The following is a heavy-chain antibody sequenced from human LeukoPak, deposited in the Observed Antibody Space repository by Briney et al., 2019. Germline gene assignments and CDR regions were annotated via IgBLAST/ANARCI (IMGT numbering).Heavy chain of an antibody. V-gene: IGHV4-59*01. CDR3: AGGGHWGGIYRHNWFDP. D-gene: IGHD3-16*01. CDR1: GGSISSYY. Sequence: SETLSLTCTVSGGSISSYYWSWIRQPPGKGLEWIGYIYYSGSTNYNPSLKSRVTISVDTSKNQFSLKLSSVTAADTAVYYWAGGGHWGGIYRHNWFDPWGQGTLVTVSS. CDR2: IYYSGST. J-gene: IGHJ5*02.